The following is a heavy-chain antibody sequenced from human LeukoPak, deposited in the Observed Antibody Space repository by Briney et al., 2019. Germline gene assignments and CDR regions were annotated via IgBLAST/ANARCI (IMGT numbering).Heavy chain of an antibody. J-gene: IGHJ5*02. CDR1: GGSISSYY. Sequence: SETLSLTCTVSGGSISSYYWSWIRQPAGKGLERIGRIYTSGSTNYNPSLKSRVTMSVDTSKNQFSLKLSSVTAADTAVYYCARVGRYCSGGSCYFDPWGQGTLVTVSS. CDR2: IYTSGST. CDR3: ARVGRYCSGGSCYFDP. V-gene: IGHV4-4*07. D-gene: IGHD2-15*01.